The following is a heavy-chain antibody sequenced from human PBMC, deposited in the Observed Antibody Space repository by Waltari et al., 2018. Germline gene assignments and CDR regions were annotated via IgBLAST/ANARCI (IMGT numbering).Heavy chain of an antibody. Sequence: QVQLQESGPGLVKPSVTLSPTCTVSGYSMSSRDFWTWVRQSPEKGLEWIGQVHRSGKTNYNPSLESRVAISIDMSNNQFSLKVTSTTAADTAVYYCARDRGRGLYLDSWGQGTLVTVSP. D-gene: IGHD2-15*01. CDR2: VHRSGKT. CDR1: GYSMSSRDF. V-gene: IGHV4-4*02. J-gene: IGHJ4*02. CDR3: ARDRGRGLYLDS.